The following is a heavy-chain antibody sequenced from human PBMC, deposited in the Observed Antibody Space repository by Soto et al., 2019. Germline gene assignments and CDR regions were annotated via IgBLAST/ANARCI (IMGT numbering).Heavy chain of an antibody. Sequence: EVQLVDSGGGSVQPGGSLRLSCAASGFTFSGYWMHWVRQGPGMGLVWVSGIKGDGTNTAYADSVRGRFTISRDNVKNILYLQMNSLRAEATAVYYCVRDGWAVAENWGQGTLVTVSS. J-gene: IGHJ4*02. CDR2: IKGDGTNT. CDR3: VRDGWAVAEN. V-gene: IGHV3-74*01. D-gene: IGHD6-19*01. CDR1: GFTFSGYW.